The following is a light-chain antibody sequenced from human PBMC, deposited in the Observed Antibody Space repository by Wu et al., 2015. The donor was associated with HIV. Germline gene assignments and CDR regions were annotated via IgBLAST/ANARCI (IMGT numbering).Light chain of an antibody. J-gene: IGKJ2*01. CDR1: QSINSW. V-gene: IGKV1-5*03. CDR2: KAS. CDR3: QQYNSSPYT. Sequence: DIQMTQSPSTLSASVGDRVTITCRASQSINSWLAWYQQKPGKAPKLLIYKASDLESGVPSRFSGSGSGTEFTLTISSLQPDDFATYCCQQYNSSPYTFGQGTNLELK.